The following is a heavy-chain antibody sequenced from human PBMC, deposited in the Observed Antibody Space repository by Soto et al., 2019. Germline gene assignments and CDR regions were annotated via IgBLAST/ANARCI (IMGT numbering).Heavy chain of an antibody. V-gene: IGHV3-33*01. Sequence: QVQLVESGGGVVQPGRSLRLSCAASGFTFSSYGMHWVRQAPGKGLEWVAVIWYDGSNKYYADSVKGRFTISRDNSQNTLYLQMNSLRAEDTAVYYCARGRSVRIWPGFDPWGQGTLVTVSS. J-gene: IGHJ5*02. CDR2: IWYDGSNK. CDR1: GFTFSSYG. CDR3: ARGRSVRIWPGFDP. D-gene: IGHD6-25*01.